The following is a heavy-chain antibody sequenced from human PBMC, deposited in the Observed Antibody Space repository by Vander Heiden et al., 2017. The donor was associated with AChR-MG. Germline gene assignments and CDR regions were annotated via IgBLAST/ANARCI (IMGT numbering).Heavy chain of an antibody. J-gene: IGHJ5*02. CDR2: IWYEGMKK. CDR3: ARVGSSSS. CDR1: GFTFSSYG. Sequence: QVQLVESGGGEVQPGRSLRLSCAASGFTFSSYGMHWVRQAPGKGLAWVAVIWYEGMKKDYADSVKGRFTISIEHSKNTLYIKMHRLRAEDTAVDYGARVGSSSSCGQGTLVTVSS. D-gene: IGHD6-6*01. V-gene: IGHV3-33*01.